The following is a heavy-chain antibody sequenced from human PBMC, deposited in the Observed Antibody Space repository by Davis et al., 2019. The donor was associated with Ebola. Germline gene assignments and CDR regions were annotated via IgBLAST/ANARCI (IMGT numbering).Heavy chain of an antibody. Sequence: PSETLSLTCTVSGGSISRSSYYWGWIRQPPGKGLEWIGNIYDSGNSYYNPSLKSRVTISVDTSKNQFSLKMSSVTAADTAVYYCARGAAGGNEIDYWGQGTLVTVSS. D-gene: IGHD6-13*01. J-gene: IGHJ4*02. CDR3: ARGAAGGNEIDY. CDR2: IYDSGNS. V-gene: IGHV4-39*01. CDR1: GGSISRSSYY.